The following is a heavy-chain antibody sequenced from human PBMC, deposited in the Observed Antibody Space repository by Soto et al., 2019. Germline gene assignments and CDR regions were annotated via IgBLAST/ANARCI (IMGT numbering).Heavy chain of an antibody. J-gene: IGHJ6*02. CDR2: ISSSGSTI. V-gene: IGHV3-11*01. CDR1: GFTFSDYY. D-gene: IGHD6-13*01. Sequence: GGSLRLSCAASGFTFSDYYMSWIRQAPGKGLEWVSYISSSGSTIYYADSVKGRFTISRDNAKNSLYLQMNSLRAEDTAVYYCARDSLYSSSSYYYHGMDVWGQGTTVTVSS. CDR3: ARDSLYSSSSYYYHGMDV.